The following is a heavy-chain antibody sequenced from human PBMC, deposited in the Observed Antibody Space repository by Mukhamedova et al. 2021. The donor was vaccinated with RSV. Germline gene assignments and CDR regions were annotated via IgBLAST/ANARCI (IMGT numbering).Heavy chain of an antibody. D-gene: IGHD2/OR15-2a*01. CDR2: ISGTGGTT. J-gene: IGHJ3*02. V-gene: IGHV3-23*01. CDR3: AKHLAELSTSSLDT. Sequence: WGSTISGTGGTTYFADSVKGRFGISRDNPKNTLYLHMNSLRAEDTAVYYCAKHLAELSTSSLDTWGQGTMVTVSS.